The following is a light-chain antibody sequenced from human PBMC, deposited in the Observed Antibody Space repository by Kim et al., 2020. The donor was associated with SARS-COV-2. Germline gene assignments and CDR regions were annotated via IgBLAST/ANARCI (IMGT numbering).Light chain of an antibody. CDR3: QTWVTGIHV. CDR2: LNSDGSY. CDR1: SVHSNYA. V-gene: IGLV4-69*01. Sequence: APVKLTCTLSSVHSNYAIAWHQQRPAKGPRYLMKLNSDGSYTKGDGIPDRFSGSSSGAERYLTISSLQSEDEADYYCQTWVTGIHVFGGGTQLTVL. J-gene: IGLJ3*02.